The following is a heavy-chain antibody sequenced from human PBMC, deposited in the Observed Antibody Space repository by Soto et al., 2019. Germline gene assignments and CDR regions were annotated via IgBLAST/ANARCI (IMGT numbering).Heavy chain of an antibody. Sequence: PGQSLKISCKGPGYSYTSYWIGCVRQRPGRGLEWMGIINPAYSETNYSPSFQSQVTISACRSTSTAFLQWSSLKASDTAMYYCVRRAEGRPGDGYYFVELDVWGQGTTVPVSS. CDR3: VRRAEGRPGDGYYFVELDV. CDR1: GYSYTSYW. J-gene: IGHJ6*02. D-gene: IGHD1-26*01. V-gene: IGHV5-51*01. CDR2: INPAYSET.